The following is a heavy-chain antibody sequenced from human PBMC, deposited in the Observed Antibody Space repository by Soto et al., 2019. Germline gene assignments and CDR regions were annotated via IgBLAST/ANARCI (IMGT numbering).Heavy chain of an antibody. J-gene: IGHJ4*02. CDR3: ARESFSASPNFFEY. D-gene: IGHD3-3*02. Sequence: RLSCAASGFAFSNYEMNWVRQAPGKGLEWVSYISLSGSTIYYADSVKGRFTISRDDAKNSLYLQMDSLRADDTAVYYCARESFSASPNFFEYWEQGXLVTVCS. CDR2: ISLSGSTI. V-gene: IGHV3-48*03. CDR1: GFAFSNYE.